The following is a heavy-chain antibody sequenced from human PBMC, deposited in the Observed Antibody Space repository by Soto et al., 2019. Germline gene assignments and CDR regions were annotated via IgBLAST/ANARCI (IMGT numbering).Heavy chain of an antibody. CDR3: SRSLVFFDYYERSGYAFDS. CDR1: GDSISSSHW. D-gene: IGHD3-22*01. V-gene: IGHV4-4*02. Sequence: LSLTCTLSGDSISSSHWWTCVLQSPGKGLEWIGEMHQSGSTNYNPSLKSRVTISMDKSKNLFSLKLSSVTAADTAVYYCSRSLVFFDYYERSGYAFDSWGQGTLVTVSS. CDR2: MHQSGST. J-gene: IGHJ4*02.